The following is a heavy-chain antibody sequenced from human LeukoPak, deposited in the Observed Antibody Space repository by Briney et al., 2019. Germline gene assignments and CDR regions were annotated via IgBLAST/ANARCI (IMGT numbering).Heavy chain of an antibody. CDR3: ARVRDYYDSRGYYFEYFDH. Sequence: SCKASGYTFTSYYMHWVRQAPGKGLEWVSVLYSGGSTNYADSVKGRFTISRDNSKNTLYLQMNSLRAEDTAVYYCARVRDYYDSRGYYFEYFDHWGQGTLVTVSS. D-gene: IGHD3-22*01. J-gene: IGHJ1*01. V-gene: IGHV3-53*01. CDR1: GYTFTSYY. CDR2: LYSGGST.